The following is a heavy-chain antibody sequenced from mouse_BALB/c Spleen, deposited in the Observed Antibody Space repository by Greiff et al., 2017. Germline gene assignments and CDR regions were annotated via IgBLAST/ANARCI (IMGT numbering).Heavy chain of an antibody. D-gene: IGHD1-1*01. CDR1: GFTFSSYA. J-gene: IGHJ3*01. CDR2: ISSGGST. CDR3: ATVGITTVFAY. V-gene: IGHV5-6-5*01. Sequence: EVQVVQSGGGLVKPGGSLKLSCAASGFTFSSYAMSWVRQTPEKRLEWVAAISSGGSTYYPDSVKGRFTIFRDNARNILYLRMSSLRSEDTAMYYCATVGITTVFAYWGQGTLVTVSA.